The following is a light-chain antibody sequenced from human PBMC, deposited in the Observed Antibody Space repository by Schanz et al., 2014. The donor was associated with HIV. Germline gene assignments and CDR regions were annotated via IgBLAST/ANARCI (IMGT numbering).Light chain of an antibody. Sequence: QSALTQPASVSGSPGQSISISCTGTSGDVGSYNYLSWYQQHPGKAPKLMIYEVSKRPSGISNRFSGSKSGNTASLTISGLQAEDEADYYCCSYAGSSTVVFGRGTKLTVL. J-gene: IGLJ2*01. V-gene: IGLV2-23*02. CDR1: SGDVGSYNY. CDR3: CSYAGSSTVV. CDR2: EVS.